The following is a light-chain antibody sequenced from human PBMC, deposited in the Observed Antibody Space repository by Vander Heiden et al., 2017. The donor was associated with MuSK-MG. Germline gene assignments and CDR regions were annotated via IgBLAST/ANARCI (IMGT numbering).Light chain of an antibody. CDR1: SPNIGINT. CDR3: AAWDDSLDAMV. V-gene: IGLV1-44*01. J-gene: IGLJ2*01. CDR2: SKN. Sequence: QSALTQPPSASGTPGLRVTFSCSGSSPNIGINTVDWYQQLPATTPKLLIFSKNERPSGVPVRFSGSKSGTSASLAISGLQAEDEADYYCAAWDDSLDAMVFGGGTKLTVL.